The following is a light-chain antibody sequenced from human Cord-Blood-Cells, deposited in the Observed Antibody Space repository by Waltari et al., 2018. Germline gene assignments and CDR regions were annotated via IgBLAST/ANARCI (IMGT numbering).Light chain of an antibody. Sequence: QSALTQPASVSGSPGQSITISCTGTSSDVGSYNLVSWYQQHPGQAPKLMIYEGSKRPSGVYNRFSGSKSGNTVSLTISGLQAEDEAYYYCCSYAGSSTFYVFGTGTKVTVL. V-gene: IGLV2-23*01. CDR1: SSDVGSYNL. CDR2: EGS. J-gene: IGLJ1*01. CDR3: CSYAGSSTFYV.